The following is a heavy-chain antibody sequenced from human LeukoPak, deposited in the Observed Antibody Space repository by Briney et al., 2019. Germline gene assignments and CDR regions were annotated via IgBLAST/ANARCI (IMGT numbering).Heavy chain of an antibody. CDR3: AKEVGETAIIKAAFDI. CDR2: VSGSGSTT. J-gene: IGHJ3*02. V-gene: IGHV3-23*01. CDR1: RFTFTKNA. D-gene: IGHD5-18*01. Sequence: GGSLRLSCAASRFTFTKNAMSWVRQAPGKGLEWVAVVSGSGSTTYYGDSVKGRFTISRDNPKNTLYLRMDSLRAEDTAVYYCAKEVGETAIIKAAFDIWGRGTMVTVSS.